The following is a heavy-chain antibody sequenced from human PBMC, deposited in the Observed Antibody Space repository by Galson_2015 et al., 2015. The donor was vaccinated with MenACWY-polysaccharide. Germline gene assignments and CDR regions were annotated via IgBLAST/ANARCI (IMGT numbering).Heavy chain of an antibody. D-gene: IGHD1-26*01. CDR1: GFIFSNYA. Sequence: SLRLSCAASGFIFSNYAMSWVRQAPGKGLEWVSAIGGSGANTYYADSVKDRFTISRDNSKNTLYLQMNSLRAEDTAVYYCAKWGGSHQYGFDYWGQGTLVTVSS. V-gene: IGHV3-23*01. J-gene: IGHJ4*02. CDR3: AKWGGSHQYGFDY. CDR2: IGGSGANT.